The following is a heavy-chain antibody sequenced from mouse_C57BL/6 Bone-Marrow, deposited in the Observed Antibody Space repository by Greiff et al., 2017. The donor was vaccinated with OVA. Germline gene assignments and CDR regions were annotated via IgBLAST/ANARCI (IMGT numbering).Heavy chain of an antibody. V-gene: IGHV1-82*01. CDR2: IYPGDGDT. Sequence: VQLQQSGPELVKPGASVKISCKASGYAFSSSWMNWVKQRPGKGLEWIGRIYPGDGDTNYNGKFKGKATLTADKSSSTAYMQLSSLTSEDSAVYFCAPISSGYAMDYWGQGTSVTVSS. CDR1: GYAFSSSW. CDR3: APISSGYAMDY. J-gene: IGHJ4*01. D-gene: IGHD3-2*02.